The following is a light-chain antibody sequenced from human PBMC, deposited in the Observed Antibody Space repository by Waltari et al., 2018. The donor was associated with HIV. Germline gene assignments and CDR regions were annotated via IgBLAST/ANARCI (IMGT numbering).Light chain of an antibody. CDR2: DDN. CDR3: GTWDTSLSAGVV. Sequence: QSVLTQPPSVSAAQGQKVTISCSGSRSNIGNNYVSWHQQLPGTAPKLLIYDDNKRPSVIPDRFSCSKSGTSATLGITGVQSGDEADYYCGTWDTSLSAGVVFGGGTKLTVL. V-gene: IGLV1-51*01. CDR1: RSNIGNNY. J-gene: IGLJ2*01.